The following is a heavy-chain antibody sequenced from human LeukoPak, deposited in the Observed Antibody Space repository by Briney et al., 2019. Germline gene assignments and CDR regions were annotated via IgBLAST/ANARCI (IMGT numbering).Heavy chain of an antibody. D-gene: IGHD5-12*01. CDR2: IGSSGGSR. V-gene: IGHV3-48*03. Sequence: TGGSLRLSCAASGFTFSSYEMDWVRRAPGKGLEWVSYIGSSGGSRYYADSVKGRFTSSRDNAKNSLYLQMNSLRVEDTAVYYCARGGYSGYDAIGYAFDIWGQGTMVTVSS. CDR3: ARGGYSGYDAIGYAFDI. CDR1: GFTFSSYE. J-gene: IGHJ3*02.